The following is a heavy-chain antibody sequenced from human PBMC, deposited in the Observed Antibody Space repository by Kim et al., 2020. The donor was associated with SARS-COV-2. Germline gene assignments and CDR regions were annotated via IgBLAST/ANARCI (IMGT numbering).Heavy chain of an antibody. CDR3: ARDHSTYYYDSSGYYRALTPEYYYYGMDV. Sequence: GGSLRLSCAASGFTFSDYYMSWIRQAPGKGLEWVSYISSSSSYTNYADSVKGRFTISRDNAKNSLYLHMNSLRAEDTAVYYCARDHSTYYYDSSGYYRALTPEYYYYGMDVWGQGSTVTGSS. CDR1: GFTFSDYY. CDR2: ISSSSSYT. J-gene: IGHJ6*02. D-gene: IGHD3-22*01. V-gene: IGHV3-11*05.